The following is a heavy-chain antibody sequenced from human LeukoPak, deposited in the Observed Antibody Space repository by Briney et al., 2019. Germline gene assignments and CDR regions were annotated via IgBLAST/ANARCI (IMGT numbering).Heavy chain of an antibody. CDR1: GYTFTSYY. CDR3: ARESSSSYYYYYMDV. D-gene: IGHD6-6*01. Sequence: ASVKVSCKASGYTFTSYYMHWVRQAPGQGLEWMGIINPSGGSTSYAQKFQGRVTMTRDTSTNTVYMELSSLRSEDTAVYYCARESSSSYYYYYMDVWGKGTTVTVSS. CDR2: INPSGGST. J-gene: IGHJ6*03. V-gene: IGHV1-46*01.